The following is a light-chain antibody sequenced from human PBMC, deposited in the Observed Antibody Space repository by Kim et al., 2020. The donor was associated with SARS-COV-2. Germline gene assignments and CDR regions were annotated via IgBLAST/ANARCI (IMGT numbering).Light chain of an antibody. J-gene: IGKJ1*01. CDR1: QSVSSSY. V-gene: IGKV3-20*01. CDR3: HQYGNSPTWT. CDR2: GAS. Sequence: EIVLTQSPGTLSLSPGERATLSCRASQSVSSSYLAWYQQKPGQAPRLFIYGASRRATGIPDRFSGSGSGTDLTLTISRLEPEDFAMYYCHQYGNSPTWTFGQGTKVDIK.